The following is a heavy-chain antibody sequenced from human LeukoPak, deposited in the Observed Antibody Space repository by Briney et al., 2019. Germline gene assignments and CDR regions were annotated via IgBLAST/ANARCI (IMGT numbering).Heavy chain of an antibody. V-gene: IGHV4-59*01. CDR3: ATYSIAVAGDDY. Sequence: PSETLSLTCTVSGGSISNYYWSWIRQPPGKGLEWIGYIYYSGTTNYSPSLKSRVTISVDTSKNQFSLKLSSVTAADTAVYYCATYSIAVAGDDYWGQGTLVTVSS. D-gene: IGHD6-19*01. CDR2: IYYSGTT. CDR1: GGSISNYY. J-gene: IGHJ4*02.